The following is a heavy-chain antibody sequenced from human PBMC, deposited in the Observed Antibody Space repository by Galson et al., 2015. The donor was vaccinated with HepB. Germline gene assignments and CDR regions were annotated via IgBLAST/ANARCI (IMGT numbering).Heavy chain of an antibody. J-gene: IGHJ4*02. CDR1: GFTFSNAW. D-gene: IGHD3-3*01. CDR3: TTGGDQYYDFWSGYRFDY. Sequence: SLRLSCAASGFTFSNAWMNWVRQAPGKGLEWVGRIKSKTDGGTTDYAAPVKGRFTISRDDSKNTLYLQMNSLKTEDTAVYYCTTGGDQYYDFWSGYRFDYWGQGTLVTVSS. CDR2: IKSKTDGGTT. V-gene: IGHV3-15*07.